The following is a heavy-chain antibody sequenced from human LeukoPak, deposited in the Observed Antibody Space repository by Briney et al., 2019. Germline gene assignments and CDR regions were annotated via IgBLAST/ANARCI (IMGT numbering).Heavy chain of an antibody. CDR2: INSDGSST. CDR3: ASTEYSSSYFDY. V-gene: IGHV3-74*01. J-gene: IGHJ4*02. D-gene: IGHD6-6*01. CDR1: GFTFSSYW. Sequence: GGSLRLSCAAAGFTFSSYWMHWVRQAPGKGLVWVSRINSDGSSTSYADSVKGRLTISRDNAKNTLYLQMNSLRAEDTAVYYCASTEYSSSYFDYWGQGTLVTVSS.